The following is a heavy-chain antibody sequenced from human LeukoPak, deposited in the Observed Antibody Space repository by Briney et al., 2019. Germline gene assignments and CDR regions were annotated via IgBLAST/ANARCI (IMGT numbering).Heavy chain of an antibody. V-gene: IGHV3-11*01. Sequence: GGSLRLSCAASGFTFSDYYMSWIRQAPGKGLEWVSYISSSGSTIYYADSVKGRFTISRDNAKNSLYLQMNSLRAEDTAVYYCARDLQSRSRQQPFVYWGQGTLVTVSS. J-gene: IGHJ4*02. D-gene: IGHD6-13*01. CDR2: ISSSGSTI. CDR3: ARDLQSRSRQQPFVY. CDR1: GFTFSDYY.